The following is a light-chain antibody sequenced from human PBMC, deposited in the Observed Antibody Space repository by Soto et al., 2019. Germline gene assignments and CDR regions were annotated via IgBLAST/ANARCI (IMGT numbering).Light chain of an antibody. V-gene: IGKV3-20*01. CDR2: DAS. CDR1: QTVRNNY. J-gene: IGKJ5*01. CDR3: QQYGSSPIT. Sequence: EVGFTQSPGTLSLSPGERATLSCRASQTVRNNYLAWYQQKPGQAPRLLIYDASSRATGIPDRFSGSGSGTDFTLTISRLEPEDFAVYYRQQYGSSPITCGQGTRL.